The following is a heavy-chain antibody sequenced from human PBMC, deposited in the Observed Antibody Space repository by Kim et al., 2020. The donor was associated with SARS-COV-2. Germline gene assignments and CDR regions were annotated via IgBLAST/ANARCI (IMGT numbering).Heavy chain of an antibody. J-gene: IGHJ3*02. V-gene: IGHV3-53*01. Sequence: GGSLRLSCAASGFTVYNNYMNWVRQAPGKGLEWVSVIYSGGETYYADSVKGRFTISRDDSKYTLFLHMSSLRADDTALYYCAKSGMAMAGQGVAFDIWGRGTMVTVSS. CDR2: IYSGGET. D-gene: IGHD6-19*01. CDR3: AKSGMAMAGQGVAFDI. CDR1: GFTVYNNY.